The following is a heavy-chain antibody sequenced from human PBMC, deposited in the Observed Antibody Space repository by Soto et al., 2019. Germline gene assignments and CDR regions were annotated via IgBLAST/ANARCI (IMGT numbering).Heavy chain of an antibody. CDR2: IYYSGST. CDR1: GGSISSGGYY. V-gene: IGHV4-31*03. CDR3: ARGYCSSTSCQPIDY. D-gene: IGHD2-2*01. Sequence: PSETLSLTCTVSGGSISSGGYYWSWIRQHPGKGLEWNGYIYYSGSTYYNPSLKSRVTISVDTSKNQFSLKLSSVTAADTAVYYCARGYCSSTSCQPIDYWGQGTLVTVSS. J-gene: IGHJ4*02.